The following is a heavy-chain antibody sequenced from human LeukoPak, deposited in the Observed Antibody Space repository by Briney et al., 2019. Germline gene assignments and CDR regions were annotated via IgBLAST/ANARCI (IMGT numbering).Heavy chain of an antibody. CDR1: GFTFSNYA. J-gene: IGHJ5*02. CDR3: ARRVIVVVPAATYNWFDP. CDR2: ISGSGANT. V-gene: IGHV3-23*01. Sequence: GGSLRLSCAASGFTFSNYAMTWVRQAPGRGLEWVSGISGSGANTKYADSMKGRFTISRDNAKNTLYLQMNSLRAEDTAVYYCARRVIVVVPAATYNWFDPWGQGTLVTVSS. D-gene: IGHD2-2*01.